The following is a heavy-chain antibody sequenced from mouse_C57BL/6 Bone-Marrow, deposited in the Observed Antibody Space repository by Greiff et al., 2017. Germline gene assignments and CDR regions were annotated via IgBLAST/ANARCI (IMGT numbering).Heavy chain of an antibody. CDR2: ISSGSSTI. Sequence: EVKLMESGGGLVKPGGSLKLSCAASGFTFSDYGMHWVRQAPEKGLEWVAYISSGSSTIYYADTVKGRFTISRDNAKNTLFLQMTSLRSEDTAMYYCARWRWYFDVWGTGTTVTVSS. V-gene: IGHV5-17*01. CDR3: ARWRWYFDV. CDR1: GFTFSDYG. J-gene: IGHJ1*03.